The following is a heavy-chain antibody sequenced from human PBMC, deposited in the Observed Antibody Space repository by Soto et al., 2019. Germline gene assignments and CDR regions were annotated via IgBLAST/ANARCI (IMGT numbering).Heavy chain of an antibody. CDR3: ARQSTDSSGYYSAAFDI. D-gene: IGHD3-22*01. CDR1: GGSFSGYY. V-gene: IGHV4-34*01. CDR2: INHSGST. J-gene: IGHJ3*02. Sequence: SETLSLTCAVYGGSFSGYYWSWIRQPPGKGLEWIGEINHSGSTNYNPSLKSRVTISVDTSKNQFSLKLSSVTAADTAVYYCARQSTDSSGYYSAAFDIWGQGTMVTVSS.